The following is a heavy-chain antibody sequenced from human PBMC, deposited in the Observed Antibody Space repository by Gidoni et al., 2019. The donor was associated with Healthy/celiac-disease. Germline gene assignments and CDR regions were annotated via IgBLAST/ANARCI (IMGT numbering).Heavy chain of an antibody. Sequence: EVQLVESGGGLVKPGGSLRRSCAASGFTFSSYSMNWVRQAPGKGLECVSSISSSSSYIYYADSVKGRFTISRDNAKTSLYLQMNSLRAEDTAVYYCARDGGLSGYYDSSGHGPYWGQGTLVTVSS. CDR2: ISSSSSYI. CDR1: GFTFSSYS. J-gene: IGHJ4*02. V-gene: IGHV3-21*01. CDR3: ARDGGLSGYYDSSGHGPY. D-gene: IGHD3-22*01.